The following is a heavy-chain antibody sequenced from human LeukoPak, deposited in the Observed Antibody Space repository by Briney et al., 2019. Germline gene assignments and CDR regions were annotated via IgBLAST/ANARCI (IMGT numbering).Heavy chain of an antibody. CDR1: GYTFTGYY. J-gene: IGHJ4*02. Sequence: ASVKVSCKASGYTFTGYYIHWVRQAPGQGLEWMGWINPHSGGTNYAQKFQGRVTMTRDTSISTAYVELSRLTSDDTAVFYCARDWPARGYSYDYYFDYWGQGTLVTVSS. CDR2: INPHSGGT. CDR3: ARDWPARGYSYDYYFDY. D-gene: IGHD5-18*01. V-gene: IGHV1-2*02.